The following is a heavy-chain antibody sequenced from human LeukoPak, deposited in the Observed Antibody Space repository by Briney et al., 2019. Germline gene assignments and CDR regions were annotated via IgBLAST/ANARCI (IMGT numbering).Heavy chain of an antibody. CDR3: SGPARTDY. Sequence: GGSLRLSCAASGFTFSNAWMNWVRQAPGKGLEWVGRIISKTDGGTTDYAAPVKGRFSISRDDSKNTLYLQMNSLKTEDTAVYYCSGPARTDYWGQGTLVTVSS. V-gene: IGHV3-15*07. J-gene: IGHJ4*02. CDR2: IISKTDGGTT. CDR1: GFTFSNAW.